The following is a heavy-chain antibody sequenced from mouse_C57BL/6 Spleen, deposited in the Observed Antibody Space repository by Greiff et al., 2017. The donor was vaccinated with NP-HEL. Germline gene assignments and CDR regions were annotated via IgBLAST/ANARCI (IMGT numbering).Heavy chain of an antibody. CDR1: GYTFTSYW. J-gene: IGHJ3*01. Sequence: VQLQQSGAELVKPGASVKLSCKASGYTFTSYWMQWVKQRPGQGLEWIGEIDPSDSYTNYNQKFKGKATLTVDTSSSTAYMQLSSLTSEDSAVYYCARSGVRRGLAYWGQGTLVTVSA. CDR3: ARSGVRRGLAY. V-gene: IGHV1-50*01. CDR2: IDPSDSYT. D-gene: IGHD2-14*01.